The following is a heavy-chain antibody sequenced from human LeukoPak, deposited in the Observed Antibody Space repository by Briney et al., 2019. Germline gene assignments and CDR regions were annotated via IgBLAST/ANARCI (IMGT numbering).Heavy chain of an antibody. CDR1: GYTFTSYG. J-gene: IGHJ4*02. V-gene: IGHV1-18*01. CDR2: ISAYNGNT. CDR3: ARDNPGIISGWPTLFDY. D-gene: IGHD6-19*01. Sequence: ASVKASCKASGYTFTSYGISWVRQAPGQGLEWMGWISAYNGNTNYAQKLQGRVTMTTDTSTSTAYMELRSLRSDDTAVYYCARDNPGIISGWPTLFDYWGQGTLVTVSS.